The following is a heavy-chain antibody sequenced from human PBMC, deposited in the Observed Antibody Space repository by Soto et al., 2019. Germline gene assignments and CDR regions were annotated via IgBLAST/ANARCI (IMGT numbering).Heavy chain of an antibody. Sequence: QITLKESGPTLVKPTQTLTLTCTFSGFSLSTSGVGVGWIRQPPGKALEWLALIYWDDDKRYSPSLKSRLTITEDTSKNQVVLTRTNMDPVDTTTYYCARLQSSYGDYDAGADYWGQGTLVTVSS. CDR1: GFSLSTSGVG. CDR3: ARLQSSYGDYDAGADY. D-gene: IGHD4-17*01. CDR2: IYWDDDK. J-gene: IGHJ4*02. V-gene: IGHV2-5*02.